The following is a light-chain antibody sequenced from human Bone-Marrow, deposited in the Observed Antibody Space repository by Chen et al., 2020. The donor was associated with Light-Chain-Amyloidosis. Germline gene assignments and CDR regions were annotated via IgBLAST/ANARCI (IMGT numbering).Light chain of an antibody. CDR1: NIGSTR. Sequence: SYVLTQPSSVSVATGKTATTACGGNNIGSTRVHWYQQTPGQAPLLVVYDDSDRPSGIPERLSGSNSGNTATLTISRVEAGDEADYYCQVWDRSGDRPVFGGGTKLTVL. CDR3: QVWDRSGDRPV. CDR2: DDS. V-gene: IGLV3-21*03. J-gene: IGLJ3*02.